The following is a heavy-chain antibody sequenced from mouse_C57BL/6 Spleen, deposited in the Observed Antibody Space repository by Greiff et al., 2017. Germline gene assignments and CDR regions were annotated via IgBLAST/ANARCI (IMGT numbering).Heavy chain of an antibody. Sequence: EVQLQQSGAELVRPGASVKLSCTASGFNIKDYYMHWVKQRPEQGLEWIGRIDPEDGDTEYAPKLQGKATMTADTSSNTAYLQLSSLTSEDTAVYYCTTEDSSGYVAWFAYWGQGTLVTVSA. CDR1: GFNIKDYY. D-gene: IGHD3-2*02. J-gene: IGHJ3*01. CDR2: IDPEDGDT. CDR3: TTEDSSGYVAWFAY. V-gene: IGHV14-1*01.